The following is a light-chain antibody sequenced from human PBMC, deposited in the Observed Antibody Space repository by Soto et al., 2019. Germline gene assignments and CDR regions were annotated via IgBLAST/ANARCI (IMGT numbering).Light chain of an antibody. CDR2: DAS. CDR1: QTVRNNY. Sequence: EFVLTQSPCTLSLSPGERATRSGRASQTVRNNYLAWYQQKPGQAPRLLIYDASSRATGIPDRFSGGGSGTDFTLTIRRLEPEDFTVYYCQQFNSYPHTFGGGTKVDIK. J-gene: IGKJ4*01. CDR3: QQFNSYPHT. V-gene: IGKV3-20*01.